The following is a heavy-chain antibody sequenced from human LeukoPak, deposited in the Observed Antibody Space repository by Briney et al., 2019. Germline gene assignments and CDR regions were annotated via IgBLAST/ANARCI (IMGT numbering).Heavy chain of an antibody. V-gene: IGHV4-39*07. Sequence: SETLSLTCIVSGRSISSSIYYWAWVRQPPGKGLEWIGTVFYNGATQYSPSLKSRVTISIDTSTNQFSLKLSSVTAADTAVYYCARDLRISGSDAFDIWGQGTMVTVSS. J-gene: IGHJ3*02. CDR3: ARDLRISGSDAFDI. CDR1: GRSISSSIYY. CDR2: VFYNGAT. D-gene: IGHD1-14*01.